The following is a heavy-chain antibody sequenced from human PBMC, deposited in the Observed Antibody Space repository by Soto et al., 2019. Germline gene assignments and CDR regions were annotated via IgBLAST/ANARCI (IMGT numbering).Heavy chain of an antibody. CDR3: ARALYYYDSSGYYTDYYYYVMDV. Sequence: GRALRLSCAASGFTFSSYGMHWVRQGPGRGLEWVAVIWYEGSNKYYADSVKGRFTISRDNSKNTLYLQMNSLRAEDTAVYYCARALYYYDSSGYYTDYYYYVMDVWGQGTTVTVSS. V-gene: IGHV3-33*01. CDR1: GFTFSSYG. J-gene: IGHJ6*02. D-gene: IGHD3-22*01. CDR2: IWYEGSNK.